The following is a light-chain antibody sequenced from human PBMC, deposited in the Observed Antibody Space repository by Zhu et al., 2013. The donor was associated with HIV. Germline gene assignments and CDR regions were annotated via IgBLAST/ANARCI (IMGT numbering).Light chain of an antibody. CDR2: GAS. CDR3: QQYKSYSWT. V-gene: IGKV1-12*01. CDR1: QAISSW. J-gene: IGKJ1*01. Sequence: DIQMTQSPSSVSASVGDRVTITCRASQAISSWLAWYQQKPGEAPKLLIFGASTLESGVPSRFSGSGSGTEFTLTISSLQPDDFATYYCQQYKSYSWTFGQGTKVEIK.